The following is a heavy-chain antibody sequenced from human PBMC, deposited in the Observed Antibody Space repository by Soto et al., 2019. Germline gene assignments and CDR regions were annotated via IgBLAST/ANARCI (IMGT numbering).Heavy chain of an antibody. J-gene: IGHJ6*02. CDR1: GGSISSGGYS. Sequence: SETLSLTCAVSGGSISSGGYSWSWIRQPPGKGLEWIGYIYHSGSTYYNPSLKSRVTISVDRSKNQFSLKLRSVTAADTAVYYCARVPDVWGQGTTVTVSS. CDR2: IYHSGST. V-gene: IGHV4-30-2*01. CDR3: ARVPDV.